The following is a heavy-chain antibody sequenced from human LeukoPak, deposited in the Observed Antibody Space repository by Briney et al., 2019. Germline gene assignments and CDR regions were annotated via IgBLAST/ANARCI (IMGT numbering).Heavy chain of an antibody. Sequence: GGSLRLSCEASGLSISNSWMAWVRRAPGEGLEWVANIKEDGSAKFYVDSVKGRFTISRDNAKNSLSLQMNSLRVEDTAVYYCATALDAPAGPDWGQGTLVTVSS. CDR2: IKEDGSAK. J-gene: IGHJ4*02. CDR3: ATALDAPAGPD. D-gene: IGHD6-13*01. CDR1: GLSISNSW. V-gene: IGHV3-7*01.